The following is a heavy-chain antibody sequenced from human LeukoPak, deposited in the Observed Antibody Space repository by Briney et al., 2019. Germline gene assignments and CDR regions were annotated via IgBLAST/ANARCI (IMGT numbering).Heavy chain of an antibody. CDR2: IYPGDSDT. CDR1: GYSFTSCW. CDR3: ARTGYGSGSYYLYGMDV. V-gene: IGHV5-51*01. D-gene: IGHD3-10*01. Sequence: GESLKISCKGSGYSFTSCWVGWVRQMPGKGLEWMGIIYPGDSDTRYSASFQGQVTISADKSISTAYLQWSSLKASDTAMYYCARTGYGSGSYYLYGMDVWGQGTTVTVSS. J-gene: IGHJ6*02.